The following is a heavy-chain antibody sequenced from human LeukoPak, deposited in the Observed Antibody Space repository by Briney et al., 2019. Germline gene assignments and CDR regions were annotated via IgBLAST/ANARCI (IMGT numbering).Heavy chain of an antibody. CDR3: ARDPSSSWYYFDY. CDR1: GFTFDDYA. V-gene: IGHV3-20*04. CDR2: INWNGGST. Sequence: PGGSLRLSCAASGFTFDDYAMSWVRHPPGKGLEWVSGINWNGGSTGYADSVKGRFTISRDNAKNSLYLQMNSLRPEDTALYYCARDPSSSWYYFDYWGQGTLVTVSS. D-gene: IGHD6-13*01. J-gene: IGHJ4*02.